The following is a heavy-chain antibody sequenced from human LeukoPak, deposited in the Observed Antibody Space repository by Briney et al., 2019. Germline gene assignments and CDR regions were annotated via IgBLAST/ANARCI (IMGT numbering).Heavy chain of an antibody. CDR3: ARDSGGSYYLPYFDY. J-gene: IGHJ4*02. CDR1: GFTFSSYG. CDR2: IWYDGSNK. D-gene: IGHD1-26*01. Sequence: GRSLGLSCAASGFTFSSYGMHWVRQAPGKGLEWVAVIWYDGSNKYYADSVKGRFTISRDNSKNTLYLQMNSLRAEDTAVYYCARDSGGSYYLPYFDYWGQGTLVTVSS. V-gene: IGHV3-33*01.